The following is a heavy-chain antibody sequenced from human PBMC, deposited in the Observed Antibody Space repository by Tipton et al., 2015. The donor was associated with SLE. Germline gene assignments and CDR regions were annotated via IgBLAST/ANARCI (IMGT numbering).Heavy chain of an antibody. D-gene: IGHD3-10*01. CDR2: IDPTDSYT. Sequence: VQLVQSGAEVKKPGESLRISCQASGYSFSNFWISWVRQIPGKGLEWLGRIDPTDSYTKYSPSFEGHITISADKSISTAYLHWSSLKASDTAIYFCARIGDYIGSGSHWAWFDPWGQGTLVTVSS. V-gene: IGHV5-10-1*01. J-gene: IGHJ5*02. CDR1: GYSFSNFW. CDR3: ARIGDYIGSGSHWAWFDP.